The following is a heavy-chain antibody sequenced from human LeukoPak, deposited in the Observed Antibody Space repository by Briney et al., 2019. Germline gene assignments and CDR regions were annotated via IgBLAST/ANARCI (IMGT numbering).Heavy chain of an antibody. CDR2: INENSGLI. J-gene: IGHJ4*02. CDR1: GFTLSSYT. CDR3: ARGPGYSSGWYVLSVDY. D-gene: IGHD6-19*01. Sequence: GGSLRLSCAASGFTLSSYTMNWVRQAPGKGLEWISYINENSGLIYYADSVKGRFTISRDNAKNSLYLQMNSLRAEDTAVYYCARGPGYSSGWYVLSVDYWGQGTLVTVSS. V-gene: IGHV3-48*01.